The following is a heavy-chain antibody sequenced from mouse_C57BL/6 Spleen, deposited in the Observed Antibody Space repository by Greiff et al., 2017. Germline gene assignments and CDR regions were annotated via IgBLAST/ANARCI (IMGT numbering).Heavy chain of an antibody. J-gene: IGHJ4*01. Sequence: QVHVKQPGAELVRPGTSVKLSCKASGYTFTSYWMHWVKQRPGQGLEWIGVIDPSDSYTNYNQKFKGKATLTVDTSSSTAYMQLSSLTSEDSAVYYCASLYYYGSSYGAMDYWGQGTSVTVSS. CDR1: GYTFTSYW. D-gene: IGHD1-1*01. V-gene: IGHV1-59*01. CDR3: ASLYYYGSSYGAMDY. CDR2: IDPSDSYT.